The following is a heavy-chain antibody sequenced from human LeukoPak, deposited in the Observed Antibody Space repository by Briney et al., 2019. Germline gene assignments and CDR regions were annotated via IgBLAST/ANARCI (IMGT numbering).Heavy chain of an antibody. CDR3: ARDRLLERGHYYYYGMDV. J-gene: IGHJ6*02. Sequence: GASVKVSCKASGGTFSSYAISWVRQAPGQGLEWMGGIIPIFGTANYAQKFQGRVTITADESTSTAYMELSSLRSEDTAVYYCARDRLLERGHYYYYGMDVWGQGTTVTVSS. CDR1: GGTFSSYA. D-gene: IGHD1-1*01. CDR2: IIPIFGTA. V-gene: IGHV1-69*13.